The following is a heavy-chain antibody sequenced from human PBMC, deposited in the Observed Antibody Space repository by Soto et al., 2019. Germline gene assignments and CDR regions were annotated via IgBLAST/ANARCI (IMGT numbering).Heavy chain of an antibody. D-gene: IGHD1-26*01. Sequence: EEQLLESGGGLVQPGGSLRLSCAASGFTFSAYAMTWVRQAPGGGLEWVSSLSPNGETTYYADSVTGRFTVSRDNSRDSLYLQMDSLRAEDTAIYFCAKSGEFSGSYHFIYWGQGTLVTVSS. CDR3: AKSGEFSGSYHFIY. J-gene: IGHJ4*02. CDR1: GFTFSAYA. V-gene: IGHV3-23*01. CDR2: LSPNGETT.